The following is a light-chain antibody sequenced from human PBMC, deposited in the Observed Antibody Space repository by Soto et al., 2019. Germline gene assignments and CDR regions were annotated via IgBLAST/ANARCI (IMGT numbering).Light chain of an antibody. V-gene: IGKV1-5*01. CDR1: QSISSW. CDR3: QHYNSYSEA. Sequence: DIQMTQSPSTLSASVGDRVTITCRASQSISSWLAWYQQKPGKAPKLLIYDASSLESGVPSRFSGSGSGTEFTLNISSLQPDDFETYYCQHYNSYSEAFGQGAKVDLK. J-gene: IGKJ1*01. CDR2: DAS.